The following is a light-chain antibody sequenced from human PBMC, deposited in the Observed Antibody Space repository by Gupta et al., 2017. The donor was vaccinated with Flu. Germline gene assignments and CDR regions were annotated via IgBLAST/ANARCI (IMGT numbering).Light chain of an antibody. Sequence: PPFLSASVGDRVTITCRASQGISSYLGWYQQKPGEAPKLLIYAASNLQSGVPSRFSGSGSGRQFTLTIRSLQPEDFATYYCQQGNSYPYTFGQGTKLEIK. CDR1: QGISSY. CDR3: QQGNSYPYT. V-gene: IGKV1-9*01. CDR2: AAS. J-gene: IGKJ2*01.